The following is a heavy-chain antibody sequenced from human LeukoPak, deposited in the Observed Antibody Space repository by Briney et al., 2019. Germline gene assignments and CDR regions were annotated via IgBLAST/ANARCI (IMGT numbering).Heavy chain of an antibody. V-gene: IGHV3-23*01. CDR1: GFTFSSYA. J-gene: IGHJ6*02. Sequence: GGSLRLSCAASGFTFSSYAMSWVRQAPGKGLEWVSAISGSGGSIYYADSVKGRFTISRDNSKNSLYLQMNSLRTEDTALYYCAKDAVAGTNDGYYYGKDDWGQGTTVTVSS. D-gene: IGHD6-19*01. CDR2: ISGSGGSI. CDR3: AKDAVAGTNDGYYYGKDD.